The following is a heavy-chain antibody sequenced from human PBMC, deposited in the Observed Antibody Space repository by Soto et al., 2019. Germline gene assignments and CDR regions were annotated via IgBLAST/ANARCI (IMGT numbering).Heavy chain of an antibody. CDR1: GFTFSSYG. J-gene: IGHJ4*02. D-gene: IGHD3-10*01. CDR2: ISYDGSNK. Sequence: PGGSLRLSCAASGFTFSSYGMHWVRQAPGKGLEWVAVISYDGSNKYYADSVKGRFTISRDNSKNTLYLQMNSLRAEDTAVYCCAKLLIYYGSGPVSQYDYWGQGTLVTVSS. V-gene: IGHV3-30*18. CDR3: AKLLIYYGSGPVSQYDY.